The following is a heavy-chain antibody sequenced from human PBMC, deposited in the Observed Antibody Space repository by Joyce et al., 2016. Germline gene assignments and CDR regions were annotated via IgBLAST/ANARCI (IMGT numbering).Heavy chain of an antibody. D-gene: IGHD4-11*01. V-gene: IGHV3-21*01. CDR3: ARDVLTTVTKAYGY. CDR2: ISRDNTYI. CDR1: GFIFSSYS. J-gene: IGHJ4*02. Sequence: EVQLVESGGGLVKPGESLRLSCTASGFIFSSYSMTWVRQAPGKGLEWVSSISRDNTYICHADSLKGRFTISRDNARNSLYLQMNSLRAEDTAVYYCARDVLTTVTKAYGYWGQGTLVAVSS.